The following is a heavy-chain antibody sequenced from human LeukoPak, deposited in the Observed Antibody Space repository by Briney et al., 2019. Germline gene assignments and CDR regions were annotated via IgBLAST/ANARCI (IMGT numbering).Heavy chain of an antibody. CDR3: ARGKYSNYGVWSVSLDY. CDR1: GGTFSSYA. D-gene: IGHD4-11*01. Sequence: GASVKVSCKASGGTFSSYAISWVRQAPGQGLEWMGGIIPIFGTANYAQKFQGRVTITTDESTSTAYMELSSLRSEDSAVYYCARGKYSNYGVWSVSLDYWGQGTLVTVSS. CDR2: IIPIFGTA. V-gene: IGHV1-69*05. J-gene: IGHJ4*02.